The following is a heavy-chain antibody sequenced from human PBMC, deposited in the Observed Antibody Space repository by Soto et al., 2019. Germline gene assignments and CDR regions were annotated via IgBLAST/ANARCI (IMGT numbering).Heavy chain of an antibody. Sequence: PVGSLRLSCAASGFTCSSYDMSWVRQAPGKGLEWVSTILVGGSTYYADSVKGRFTISRDNSKNTLYLQMNSLTAGDTAVYYCAKATATGGGAFDICGQGTMVTVSS. D-gene: IGHD2-8*02. CDR2: ILVGGST. CDR3: AKATATGGGAFDI. CDR1: GFTCSSYD. V-gene: IGHV3-23*01. J-gene: IGHJ3*02.